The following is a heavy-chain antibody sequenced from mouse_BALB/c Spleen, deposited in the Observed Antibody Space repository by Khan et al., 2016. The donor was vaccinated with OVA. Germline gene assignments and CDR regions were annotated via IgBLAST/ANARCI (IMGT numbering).Heavy chain of an antibody. J-gene: IGHJ2*01. Sequence: EVQLQESGPGLVKPSQSLSLTCTVTGYSITSGYGWNWIRQFPGNKLVWMGYISYSGRTNYNPSLKSRISINRDTSKHQFFLTLTSVSTEDTAASSSARTARRKCWGQGTTLSVSS. CDR2: ISYSGRT. CDR3: ARTARRKC. D-gene: IGHD1-2*01. CDR1: GYSITSGYG. V-gene: IGHV3-2*02.